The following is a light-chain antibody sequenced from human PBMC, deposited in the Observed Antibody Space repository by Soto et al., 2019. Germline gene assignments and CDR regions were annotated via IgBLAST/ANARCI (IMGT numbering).Light chain of an antibody. J-gene: IGLJ2*01. Sequence: SYELTQPPSVSVSPGQTASITCSGDKLGDKYACWYQQKPGQSPVLVIYEDGKRPSGIPERFSGSNSGNTATLTISGTQAMDEADYYCQAWDSSHVVFGGGTQLTVL. CDR2: EDG. CDR1: KLGDKY. CDR3: QAWDSSHVV. V-gene: IGLV3-1*01.